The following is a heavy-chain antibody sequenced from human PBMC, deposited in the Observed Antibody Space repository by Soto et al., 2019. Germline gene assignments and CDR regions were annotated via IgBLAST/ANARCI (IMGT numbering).Heavy chain of an antibody. Sequence: SGGSLRLSCAASGFIFSSYSMNWVRQAPGKGLEWVSSISSGSSYIYYADSVKGRFTISRDNAKNSLYLQMNSLRAEDTAVYYCARQPRSSSSIWGQGTLVTVSS. J-gene: IGHJ4*02. CDR1: GFIFSSYS. V-gene: IGHV3-21*01. D-gene: IGHD6-6*01. CDR2: ISSGSSYI. CDR3: ARQPRSSSSI.